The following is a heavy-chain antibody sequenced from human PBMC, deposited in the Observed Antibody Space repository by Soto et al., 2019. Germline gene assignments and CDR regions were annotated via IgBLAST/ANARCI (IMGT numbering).Heavy chain of an antibody. Sequence: SETLSLTCTVSGGSISSSSYYWGWIRQPPGKGLGWIGSIYYSGSTYYNPSLKSRVTISVDTSKNQFSLKLSSVTAADTAVYYCARLHYYGSGSYVWGQGTLVTVSS. CDR3: ARLHYYGSGSYV. D-gene: IGHD3-10*01. CDR1: GGSISSSSYY. V-gene: IGHV4-39*01. CDR2: IYYSGST. J-gene: IGHJ4*02.